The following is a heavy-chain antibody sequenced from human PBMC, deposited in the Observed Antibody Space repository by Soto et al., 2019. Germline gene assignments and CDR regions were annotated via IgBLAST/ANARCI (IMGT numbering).Heavy chain of an antibody. J-gene: IGHJ5*02. Sequence: QVQLQQWGAGLLKPSETLSLTCAVYGGSFSGYYWSWIRQPPGKGLEWIGEINHSGSTNYHPTLKSRVTISVDTSKTQFSLKLSSVPAADTAVYYCARGLFPLYSSLGGCWFDPWGQGTLVTVSS. D-gene: IGHD6-13*01. CDR1: GGSFSGYY. CDR2: INHSGST. V-gene: IGHV4-34*01. CDR3: ARGLFPLYSSLGGCWFDP.